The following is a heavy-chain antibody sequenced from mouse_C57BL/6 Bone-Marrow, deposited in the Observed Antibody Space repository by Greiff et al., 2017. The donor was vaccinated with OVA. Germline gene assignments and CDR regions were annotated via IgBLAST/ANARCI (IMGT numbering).Heavy chain of an antibody. J-gene: IGHJ3*01. Sequence: EVQLQQSVAELVRPGASVKLSCTASGFTITNTYMHWVKQRPEQGLEWIGRIAPANGNTKYAPKFQGKATITADTSSNTAYLQLSSLTSEDTAIYYCARPLYGNYLAWFAYWGQGTLVTVSA. CDR2: IAPANGNT. V-gene: IGHV14-3*01. CDR3: ARPLYGNYLAWFAY. CDR1: GFTITNTY. D-gene: IGHD2-1*01.